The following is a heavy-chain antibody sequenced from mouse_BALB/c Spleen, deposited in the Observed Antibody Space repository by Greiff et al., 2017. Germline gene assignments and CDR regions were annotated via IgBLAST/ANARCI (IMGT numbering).Heavy chain of an antibody. D-gene: IGHD2-10*02. CDR2: ISYSGST. CDR1: GDSITSGY. V-gene: IGHV3-8*02. CDR3: ARAGYGNFYFDY. J-gene: IGHJ2*01. Sequence: VQRVESGPSLVKPSQTLSLTCSVTGDSITSGYWNWIRKFPGNKLEYMGYISYSGSTYYNPSLKSRISITRDTSKNQYYLQLNSVTTEDTATHYCARAGYGNFYFDYWGQGTTLTVSS.